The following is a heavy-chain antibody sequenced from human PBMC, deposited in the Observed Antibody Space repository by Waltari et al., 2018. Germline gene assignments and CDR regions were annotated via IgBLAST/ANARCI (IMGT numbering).Heavy chain of an antibody. CDR2: IYPGDSDT. CDR3: ARPRTGDRGTWAFDI. V-gene: IGHV5-51*03. Sequence: EVQLVQSGAEVKKPGGPLTISCKGSGYSFTSYWIGWVRQMPGKGLEWMGIIYPGDSDTRYSPSFQGQVTISADKSISTAYLQWSSLKASDTAMYYCARPRTGDRGTWAFDIWGQGTMVTVSS. J-gene: IGHJ3*02. D-gene: IGHD7-27*01. CDR1: GYSFTSYW.